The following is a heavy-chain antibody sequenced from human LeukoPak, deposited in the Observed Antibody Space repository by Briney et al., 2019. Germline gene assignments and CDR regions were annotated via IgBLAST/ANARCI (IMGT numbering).Heavy chain of an antibody. CDR3: ARDWTFNYYHYGMDV. Sequence: AGGSLRLSCAASGFTVSSNYMSWVRQAPGKGLEWVSVIYSGGSTYYADSVKGRFTISRDNSKNTLYLQMNSLRAEDTAVYYCARDWTFNYYHYGMDVWGQGTTVTVSS. CDR2: IYSGGST. V-gene: IGHV3-66*01. D-gene: IGHD3-3*01. CDR1: GFTVSSNY. J-gene: IGHJ6*02.